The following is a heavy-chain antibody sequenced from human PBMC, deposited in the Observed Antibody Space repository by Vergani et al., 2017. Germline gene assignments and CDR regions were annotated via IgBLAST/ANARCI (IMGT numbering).Heavy chain of an antibody. CDR2: IYHSGST. CDR1: GGSISSSNW. D-gene: IGHD2-8*01. V-gene: IGHV4-4*02. CDR3: AGRYCTNGSCYYYYMDV. J-gene: IGHJ6*03. Sequence: QVQLQESGPGLVKPSGTLSLTCAVSGGSISSSNWWSWVRQPPGKGLEWIGEIYHSGSTNYNPSLKSRVTISVDKSKNQFSLKLSSVTAADTAVYYCAGRYCTNGSCYYYYMDVGGKGTTVTVSS.